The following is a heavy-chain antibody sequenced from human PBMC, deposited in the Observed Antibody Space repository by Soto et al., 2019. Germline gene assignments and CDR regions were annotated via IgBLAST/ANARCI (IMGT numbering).Heavy chain of an antibody. CDR2: INPGNGNT. J-gene: IGHJ5*02. V-gene: IGHV1-3*01. D-gene: IGHD3-10*01. CDR3: ARDGSGRGWFDP. Sequence: ASVKVSCKASGYTFTSYGMTWVRQAPGRGLEWMGWINPGNGNTKYSQKFQGRVTITADESTTTAYMELSSLRSDDTAVYYCARDGSGRGWFDPWGQGTLVTVSS. CDR1: GYTFTSYG.